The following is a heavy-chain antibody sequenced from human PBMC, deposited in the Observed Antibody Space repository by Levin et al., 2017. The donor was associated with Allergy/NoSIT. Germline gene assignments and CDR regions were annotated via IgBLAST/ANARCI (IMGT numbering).Heavy chain of an antibody. CDR2: ISSSSRTI. CDR1: GFTFISYS. J-gene: IGHJ4*02. Sequence: GESLKISCAASGFTFISYSMNWVRQAPGKGLEWVSYISSSSRTIYYADSVQGRFTISRDNAKNSLYLQMNSLRAEDTAVYYCAANIAASYWGQGTLVTVSS. V-gene: IGHV3-48*01. CDR3: AANIAASY. D-gene: IGHD6-6*01.